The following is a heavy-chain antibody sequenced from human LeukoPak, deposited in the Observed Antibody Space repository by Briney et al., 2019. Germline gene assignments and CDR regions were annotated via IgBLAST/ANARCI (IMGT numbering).Heavy chain of an antibody. CDR1: GGSFSGYY. V-gene: IGHV4-34*01. D-gene: IGHD3-10*01. Sequence: SETLPLTCAVYGGSFSGYYWSWIRQPPGEGLEWIGSIYYSGSTYYNPSLKSRVTISVDTSKNQFSLKLSSVTAADTAVYYCARSFREPYNWFDPWGQGTLVTVSS. CDR3: ARSFREPYNWFDP. J-gene: IGHJ5*02. CDR2: IYYSGST.